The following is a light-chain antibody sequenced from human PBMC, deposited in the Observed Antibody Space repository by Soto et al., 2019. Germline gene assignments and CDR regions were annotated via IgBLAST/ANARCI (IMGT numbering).Light chain of an antibody. Sequence: DIPMTQSPSSLSASVGDRVTITCRASQSISSYLNWYQQKPGKAPKLLIYAASSLQSGVPSRFSGSGSGTDVTLAISRLQPEDFATYYCQQSYSTPLTFCGGTKVEIK. J-gene: IGKJ4*01. V-gene: IGKV1-39*01. CDR3: QQSYSTPLT. CDR1: QSISSY. CDR2: AAS.